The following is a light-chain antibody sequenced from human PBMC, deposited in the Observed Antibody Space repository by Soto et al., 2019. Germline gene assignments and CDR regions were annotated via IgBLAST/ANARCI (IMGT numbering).Light chain of an antibody. Sequence: QSVLPQPASVSGSPGQSITISCTGTSSDVGGYNYVSWYQQHPGKAPKLMIYDVNNRPSGVSNRFSGSKSGNTASLTISGLQAEDEADYCCSSYTSNKTRPWVFGGGTNVTVL. J-gene: IGLJ3*02. V-gene: IGLV2-14*03. CDR3: SSYTSNKTRPWV. CDR2: DVN. CDR1: SSDVGGYNY.